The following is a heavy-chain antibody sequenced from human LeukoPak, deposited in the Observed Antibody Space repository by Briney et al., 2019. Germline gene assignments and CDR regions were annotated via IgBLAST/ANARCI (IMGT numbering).Heavy chain of an antibody. CDR3: VRGDSSGYSAFAY. Sequence: GASVKVSCKTFGYTFTSYYMHWVRQAPGQGLEWMGIINPGGGSTSYAQKFQGRVSMTSDTSTSTLYMQLSSLRSEDTAVFYCVRGDSSGYSAFAYWGQGTLVTVSP. CDR1: GYTFTSYY. V-gene: IGHV1-46*01. CDR2: INPGGGST. J-gene: IGHJ4*02. D-gene: IGHD3-22*01.